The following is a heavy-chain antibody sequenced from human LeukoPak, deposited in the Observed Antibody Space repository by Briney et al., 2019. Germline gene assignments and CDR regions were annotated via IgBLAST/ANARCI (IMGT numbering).Heavy chain of an antibody. CDR2: SGGST. Sequence: SGGSTYYADFVKGRFTISRDNSKNTLYLQKSSLRAEDSAVYYCARILAGGAFDTWGQGTMVTVSS. CDR3: ARILAGGAFDT. V-gene: IGHV3-66*01. J-gene: IGHJ3*02. D-gene: IGHD1-26*01.